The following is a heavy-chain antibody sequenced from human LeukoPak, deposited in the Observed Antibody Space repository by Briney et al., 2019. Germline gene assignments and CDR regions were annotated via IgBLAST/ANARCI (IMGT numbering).Heavy chain of an antibody. CDR2: INPDSGDA. V-gene: IGHV1-8*01. Sequence: ASVKVSCKASGYTFTSHDINWVRQASGRGLEWMGYINPDSGDAGYAREFQGRLTVTRDNSVTTAYMELDSLTAADTAVYYCTRGWDHWGLGTLVTVSS. CDR3: TRGWDH. J-gene: IGHJ4*02. CDR1: GYTFTSHD.